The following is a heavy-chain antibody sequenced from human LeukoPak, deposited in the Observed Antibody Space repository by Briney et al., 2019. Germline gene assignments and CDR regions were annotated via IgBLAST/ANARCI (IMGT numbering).Heavy chain of an antibody. CDR3: ARNILFAFDI. Sequence: GGSLRLSCPPSGLTVSSSYMSWVRQAREKGLEWVSFIYSVGSKYYADSMKGRFTIYRDNSKNTLYLQVNSLRAEDTAMYYCARNILFAFDIWGQGTMVTVSS. J-gene: IGHJ3*02. CDR1: GLTVSSSY. V-gene: IGHV3-53*01. D-gene: IGHD2/OR15-2a*01. CDR2: IYSVGSK.